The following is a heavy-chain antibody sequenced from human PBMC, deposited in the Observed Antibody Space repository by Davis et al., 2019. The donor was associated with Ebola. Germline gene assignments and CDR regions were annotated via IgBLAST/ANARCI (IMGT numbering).Heavy chain of an antibody. CDR3: ARDTTWIDS. CDR1: GFTFSNYA. D-gene: IGHD2-2*01. J-gene: IGHJ4*02. CDR2: IQYDGSNI. Sequence: PGGSLRLSCAASGFTFSNYAMYWVRQAPGKGLEWVAFIQYDGSNIYYGDSVKGRFTISRDNSENTLFLQMNSLRADDTAVYYCARDTTWIDSWGQGTLVVVSS. V-gene: IGHV3-30*02.